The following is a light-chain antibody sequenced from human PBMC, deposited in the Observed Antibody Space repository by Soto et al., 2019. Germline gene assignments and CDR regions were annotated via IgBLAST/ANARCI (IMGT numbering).Light chain of an antibody. CDR1: TSDIGNYDY. J-gene: IGLJ1*01. V-gene: IGLV2-14*03. CDR3: SSYTTRNTEV. CDR2: DVS. Sequence: QSALTQPASMSGSPGQSITISCTGTTSDIGNYDYVSWYQQHPGRAPKLIIYDVSSRPSGVSNRFSGSKSGNTASLTISGLQADDEEDYYCSSYTTRNTEVFGSGTTLTVL.